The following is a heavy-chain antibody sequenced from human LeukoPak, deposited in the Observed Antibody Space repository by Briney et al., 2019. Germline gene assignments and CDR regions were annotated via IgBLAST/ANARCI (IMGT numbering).Heavy chain of an antibody. J-gene: IGHJ4*02. Sequence: ASLKVSCKASGGTFSCYAISWVRQAPGQGLEWMGIINPSGGSTSYAQKFQGRVTMTRDTSTSTVYMELSSLRSEDTAVYYCARDAYSSGWYWGQGTLVTVSS. V-gene: IGHV1-46*01. CDR3: ARDAYSSGWY. CDR1: GGTFSCYA. D-gene: IGHD6-19*01. CDR2: INPSGGST.